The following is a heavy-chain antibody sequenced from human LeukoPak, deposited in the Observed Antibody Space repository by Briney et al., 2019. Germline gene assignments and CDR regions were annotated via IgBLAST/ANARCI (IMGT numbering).Heavy chain of an antibody. Sequence: ASVKVSCKASGYTFTSYYMHWVRQAPGQGLEWMGIINPSGGSTSYAQKFQGRVTMTRDTSTSTVYMELSSLRSEDTAVYYCARDRASSPYYYYYMDVWGKGTTVTVSS. CDR1: GYTFTSYY. CDR2: INPSGGST. J-gene: IGHJ6*03. V-gene: IGHV1-46*01. D-gene: IGHD6-13*01. CDR3: ARDRASSPYYYYYMDV.